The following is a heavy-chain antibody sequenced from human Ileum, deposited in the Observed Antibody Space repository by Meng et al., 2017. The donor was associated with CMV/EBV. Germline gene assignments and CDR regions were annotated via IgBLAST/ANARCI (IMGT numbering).Heavy chain of an antibody. CDR2: INSKKGNT. Sequence: ASVKVSCKPSGYTFTDYGVSWVRQAPGQGLEWMGRINSKKGNTNYAQSLQGRVTVTTDTSTKTAYMELRNLRSDDTAVYYCARDIDYIIDYWGQGTVVTVSS. CDR3: ARDIDYIIDY. V-gene: IGHV1-18*01. D-gene: IGHD4-11*01. CDR1: GYTFTDYG. J-gene: IGHJ4*02.